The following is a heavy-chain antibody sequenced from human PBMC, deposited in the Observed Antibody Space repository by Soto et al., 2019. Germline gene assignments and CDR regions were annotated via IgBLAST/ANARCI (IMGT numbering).Heavy chain of an antibody. CDR2: IIPIFGTA. D-gene: IGHD6-19*01. V-gene: IGHV1-69*13. Sequence: ASVKVSCKASGGTFSSYAISWVRQAPGQGLEWMGGIIPIFGTANYAQKFQGRVTITADESTSTAYMELSSLRSEDTAVYYCARGHGIAVAEDYFDYWGQGTLVTVSS. CDR3: ARGHGIAVAEDYFDY. J-gene: IGHJ4*02. CDR1: GGTFSSYA.